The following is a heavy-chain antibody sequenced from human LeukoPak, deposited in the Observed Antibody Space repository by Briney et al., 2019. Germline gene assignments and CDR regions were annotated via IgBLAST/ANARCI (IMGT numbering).Heavy chain of an antibody. CDR1: GGTFSSYA. CDR2: IIPIFGTA. J-gene: IGHJ6*03. V-gene: IGHV1-69*13. Sequence: SVKVSCKASGGTFSSYAMSWVRQAPGQGLEWMGGIIPIFGTANYAQKFQGRVTMTADESTSTAYMELSRLRSEDTAVYYCARGTQARGIFGVIAHYYYYMDIWGKGTPVTVSS. D-gene: IGHD3-3*01. CDR3: ARGTQARGIFGVIAHYYYYMDI.